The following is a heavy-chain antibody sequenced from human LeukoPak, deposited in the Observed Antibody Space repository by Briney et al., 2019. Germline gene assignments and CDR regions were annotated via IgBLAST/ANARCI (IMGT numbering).Heavy chain of an antibody. V-gene: IGHV3-48*03. Sequence: PGGSLRLSCAASGLTFSSYEMNWVRQAPGKGLEWVSYISSSGSTIYYADSVKGRFTISRDNAKNSLYLQMNSLRAEDTAVYYCARAEDYGDYADDYWGQGTLVTVSS. CDR1: GLTFSSYE. CDR3: ARAEDYGDYADDY. D-gene: IGHD4-17*01. J-gene: IGHJ4*02. CDR2: ISSSGSTI.